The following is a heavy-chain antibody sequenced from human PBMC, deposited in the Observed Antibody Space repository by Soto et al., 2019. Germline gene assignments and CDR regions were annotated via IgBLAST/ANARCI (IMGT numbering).Heavy chain of an antibody. J-gene: IGHJ5*02. Sequence: SETLSLTCTVSGASIKSYYWSWMRQAPGKGLEWIDYIHANGTTNYNPSFESRVTISVDISNDQFSLKLTSVTAADTTTYYCARERFNMFRNVVTSRWSDPWGQGTLVTVSS. V-gene: IGHV4-59*01. CDR3: ARERFNMFRNVVTSRWSDP. D-gene: IGHD3-10*01. CDR1: GASIKSYY. CDR2: IHANGTT.